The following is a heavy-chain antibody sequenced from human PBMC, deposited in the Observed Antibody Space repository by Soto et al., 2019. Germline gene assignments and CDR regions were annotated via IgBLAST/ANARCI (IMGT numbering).Heavy chain of an antibody. CDR1: GYTFTSYD. CDR2: MNPNRGNT. CDR3: AREHSCGWRFDY. J-gene: IGHJ4*02. V-gene: IGHV1-8*01. D-gene: IGHD6-25*01. Sequence: QVQLVQSGAEVKKPGASVKVSCKASGYTFTSYDINWVRQATGQGLEWMGWMNPNRGNTGYAQKFQGRVPISRHXTISTDYRELSSLRSEETAVYYCAREHSCGWRFDYWGQGTLVTVSS.